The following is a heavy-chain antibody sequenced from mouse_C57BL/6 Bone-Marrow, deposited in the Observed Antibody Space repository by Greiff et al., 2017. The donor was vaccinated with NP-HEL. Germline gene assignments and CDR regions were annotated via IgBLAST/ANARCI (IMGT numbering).Heavy chain of an antibody. V-gene: IGHV1-55*01. CDR3: ARERWLLPRWFAY. Sequence: QVQLQQPGAELVKPGASVKMSCKASGYTFTSYWITWVKQRPGQGLEWIGDIYPGSGSTNYNEKFKSKATLTVDTSSSTAYMQLSSLISEDSAVYYCARERWLLPRWFAYWGQGTLVTVSA. CDR2: IYPGSGST. J-gene: IGHJ3*01. CDR1: GYTFTSYW. D-gene: IGHD2-3*01.